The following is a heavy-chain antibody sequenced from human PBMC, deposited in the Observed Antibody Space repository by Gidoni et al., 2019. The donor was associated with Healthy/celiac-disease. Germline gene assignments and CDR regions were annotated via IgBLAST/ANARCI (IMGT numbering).Heavy chain of an antibody. CDR2: IYTSGST. D-gene: IGHD6-13*01. V-gene: IGHV4-61*02. J-gene: IGHJ4*02. CDR1: GGSISSGSYY. CDR3: ARDPAAAGLPFDY. Sequence: QVQLQESGPGLVKPSQTLSLTCTFSGGSISSGSYYWSWTRQPAGKGLEWIGRIYTSGSTNYNPSLKSRVTMSVDTSKNQFSLKLSSVTAADTAVYYCARDPAAAGLPFDYWGQGTLVTVSS.